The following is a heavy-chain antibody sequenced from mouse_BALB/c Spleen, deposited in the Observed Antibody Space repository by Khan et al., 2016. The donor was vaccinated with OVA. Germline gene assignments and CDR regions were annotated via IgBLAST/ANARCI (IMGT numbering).Heavy chain of an antibody. D-gene: IGHD4-1*01. Sequence: QVQLKESGAELARPGASVKLSCKASGYTFTSYWMQWVKQRPGQGLEWIGAIYPGDGDTRYTQKFKGKATLTADKSSSTAYMQPSSLASADSAVYYCASDVLLGLGVAWFAYWGQGTLVTVSA. CDR3: ASDVLLGLGVAWFAY. CDR1: GYTFTSYW. CDR2: IYPGDGDT. V-gene: IGHV1-87*01. J-gene: IGHJ3*01.